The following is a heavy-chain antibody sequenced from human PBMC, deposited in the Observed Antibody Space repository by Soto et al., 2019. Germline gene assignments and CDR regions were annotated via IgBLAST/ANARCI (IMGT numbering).Heavy chain of an antibody. Sequence: GGSLRLSCASSGFTFSGYAMHWVRQAPGKGLEWVAVISYDGSNKYYADSVKGRFTISRDNSKNTLYLQMNSLRAEDTAVYYCARDFDYWGQGTLVTVSS. J-gene: IGHJ4*02. CDR1: GFTFSGYA. CDR2: ISYDGSNK. V-gene: IGHV3-30-3*01. CDR3: ARDFDY.